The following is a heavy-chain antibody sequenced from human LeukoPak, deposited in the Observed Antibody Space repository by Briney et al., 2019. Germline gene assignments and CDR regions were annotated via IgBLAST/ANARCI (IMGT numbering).Heavy chain of an antibody. CDR2: IFYSGGT. J-gene: IGHJ4*02. Sequence: ETLSLTCTVSGGAITTYYWGWIRPPPGKGLEWIGYIFYSGGTNYNPSLRGRVFISRDTSKNQFSLKLSSVTPADTAIYYCARRGYYDSSGLDYWGQGTLVAVSS. D-gene: IGHD3-22*01. CDR3: ARRGYYDSSGLDY. CDR1: GGAITTYY. V-gene: IGHV4-59*01.